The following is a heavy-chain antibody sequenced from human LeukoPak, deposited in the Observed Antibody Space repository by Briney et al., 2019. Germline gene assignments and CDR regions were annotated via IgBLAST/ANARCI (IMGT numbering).Heavy chain of an antibody. CDR3: ARLVNGVSRAYYYYYMDV. J-gene: IGHJ6*03. D-gene: IGHD3-10*01. V-gene: IGHV1-69*13. Sequence: SVKVSCKASGGTFSSYTISWVRQAPGQGLEWMGGIIPIFGTANYAQKFQGRVTITADESTSTAYMELSSLRSEDTAVYYCARLVNGVSRAYYYYYMDVWGKGTAVTVSS. CDR1: GGTFSSYT. CDR2: IIPIFGTA.